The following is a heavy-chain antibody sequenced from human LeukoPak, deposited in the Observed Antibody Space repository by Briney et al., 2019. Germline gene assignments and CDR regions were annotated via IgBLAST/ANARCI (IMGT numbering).Heavy chain of an antibody. Sequence: SAKVSCKTSAGTFSRYAISWVRQAPGQGLEWMGRITPMSATPSQTQWIQGRVTITADISTNTVYLDLSSLRSEDTALYFCAGDPPGTPVGFDIWGQGTMVTVSS. CDR2: ITPMSATP. CDR1: AGTFSRYA. D-gene: IGHD3-10*01. V-gene: IGHV1-69*06. J-gene: IGHJ3*02. CDR3: AGDPPGTPVGFDI.